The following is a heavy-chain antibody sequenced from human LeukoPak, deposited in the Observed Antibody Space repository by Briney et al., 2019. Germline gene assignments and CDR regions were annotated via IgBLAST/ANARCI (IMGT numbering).Heavy chain of an antibody. CDR3: ARDNGYGDPFDY. Sequence: SETLSLTCTVSGGSISSYYWSWIRQPPGKGLEWIGYIYYSGSTNYNPSLKSRVTISVDTSKNQFSLKLSSVTAADTAVYYCARDNGYGDPFDYWGQGTLVTVSS. V-gene: IGHV4-59*01. D-gene: IGHD4-17*01. CDR2: IYYSGST. CDR1: GGSISSYY. J-gene: IGHJ4*02.